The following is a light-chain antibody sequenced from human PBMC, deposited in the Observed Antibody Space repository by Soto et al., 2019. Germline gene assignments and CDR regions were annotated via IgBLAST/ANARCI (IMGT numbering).Light chain of an antibody. CDR3: QHQWT. CDR2: DAS. J-gene: IGKJ1*01. Sequence: DIQMTQSPSTLSASVGDRVTITCRASQSISSWLAWYQQKPGKAPKLLIYDASSLESGVPSRFSGSGSGTEFTLTISSLQPDHLATYYCQHQWTFGQGTKVDIK. V-gene: IGKV1-5*01. CDR1: QSISSW.